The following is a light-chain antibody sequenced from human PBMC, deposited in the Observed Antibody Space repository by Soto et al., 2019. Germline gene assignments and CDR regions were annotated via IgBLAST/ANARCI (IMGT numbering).Light chain of an antibody. J-gene: IGKJ1*01. V-gene: IGKV1-5*03. Sequence: CRASQSISSWLAWYQQKPGKAPKLLIYKASTLQSGVPSRFSGSGSGTEFTLAISSLQPDDSATYYCQQYNDNWTFGQGTKVDIK. CDR2: KAS. CDR3: QQYNDNWT. CDR1: QSISSW.